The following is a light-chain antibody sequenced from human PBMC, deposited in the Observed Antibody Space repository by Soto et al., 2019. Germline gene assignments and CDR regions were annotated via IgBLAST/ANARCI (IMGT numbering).Light chain of an antibody. J-gene: IGKJ1*01. CDR3: QKYYSAPQT. CDR1: QGISRY. V-gene: IGKV1-27*01. Sequence: DIQMTQSPSSLSASVGDRVTITCRASQGISRYLAWYQQKPGKVPKLLIYAASTLQSGVPSRFSGSGSGTDFTLTISSLQPEDVATYYCQKYYSAPQTFGQGTKVEIK. CDR2: AAS.